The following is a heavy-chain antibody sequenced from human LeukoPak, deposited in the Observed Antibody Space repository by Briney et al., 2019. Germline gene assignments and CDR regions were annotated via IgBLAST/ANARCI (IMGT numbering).Heavy chain of an antibody. CDR1: GGSISSSGYY. V-gene: IGHV4-39*07. D-gene: IGHD3-9*01. Sequence: TSETLSLTCTVSGGSISSSGYYWGWIRQPPGKGLEWIGSIYSSGSTYYNPSLKSRVTISINTSKNQFSLKLNSVTAADTAVYYCARISLTVSGYFDYWGQGTLVTVSS. CDR3: ARISLTVSGYFDY. J-gene: IGHJ4*02. CDR2: IYSSGST.